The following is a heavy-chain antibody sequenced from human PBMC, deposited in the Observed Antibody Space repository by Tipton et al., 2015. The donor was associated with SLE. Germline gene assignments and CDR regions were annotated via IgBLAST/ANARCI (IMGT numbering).Heavy chain of an antibody. CDR3: ARERSSTSLYYMDV. J-gene: IGHJ6*03. CDR2: IYYSGST. D-gene: IGHD2-2*01. Sequence: GSLRLSCTVSGGSISSYYWSWIRQPPGKGLEWIGYIYYSGSTNYNPSLKSRVTISVDTSKNQFSLKLSSVTAADTAVYYCARERSSTSLYYMDVWGKGTTVTVSS. V-gene: IGHV4-59*01. CDR1: GGSISSYY.